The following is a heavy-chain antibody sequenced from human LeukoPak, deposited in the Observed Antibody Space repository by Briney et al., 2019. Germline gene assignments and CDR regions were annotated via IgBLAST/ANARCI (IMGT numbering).Heavy chain of an antibody. V-gene: IGHV3-7*03. CDR1: GFTFSSYA. CDR3: ARSIPYGTTWYGRSDY. D-gene: IGHD6-13*01. Sequence: GGSLRLSCAASGFTFSSYAMHWVRQAPGKGLEWVANIKPDGTTKFYVDSVKGRFTISRDNALNSLYLQMNSLRAEDTAIYYCARSIPYGTTWYGRSDYWGQGTLVTVSS. J-gene: IGHJ4*02. CDR2: IKPDGTTK.